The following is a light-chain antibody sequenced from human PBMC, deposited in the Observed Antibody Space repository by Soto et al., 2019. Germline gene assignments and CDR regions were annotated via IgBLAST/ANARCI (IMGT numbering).Light chain of an antibody. CDR3: QQYDNRLT. Sequence: DIQMTQSPSSLSASVGDRVTITCQASQDIRTYLNWYQQKPGKAPKLLIYDASNLETGVPSRFSGSGSGTDFTFTISSLQPEDIATYYCQQYDNRLTFGGGTKVEIE. CDR1: QDIRTY. V-gene: IGKV1-33*01. CDR2: DAS. J-gene: IGKJ4*01.